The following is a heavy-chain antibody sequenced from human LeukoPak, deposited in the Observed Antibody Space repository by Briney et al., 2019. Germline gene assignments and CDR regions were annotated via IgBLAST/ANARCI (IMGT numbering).Heavy chain of an antibody. Sequence: SQTLSLTCAISGDSVSSNSAAWNWIRQSPSRGLEWLGRTYYRPKWYNDYAVSVKSRITINPDTSKNQFSLQLNSVTPEDTAVYYCAREKAQTYYDFWSGYYTLSESFVDYWGQGTLVTVSS. D-gene: IGHD3-3*01. CDR1: GDSVSSNSAA. J-gene: IGHJ4*02. CDR3: AREKAQTYYDFWSGYYTLSESFVDY. V-gene: IGHV6-1*01. CDR2: TYYRPKWYN.